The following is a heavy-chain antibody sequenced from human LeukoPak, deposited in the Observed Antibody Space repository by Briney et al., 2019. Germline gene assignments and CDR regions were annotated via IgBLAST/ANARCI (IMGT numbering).Heavy chain of an antibody. D-gene: IGHD3-22*01. J-gene: IGHJ4*02. Sequence: PSETLSLTCTVSGGPMTYYYWAWIRQPPGKTLEWIGYTYYSGRTDYNPSLKGRVSISVDRSRSSNQFSLTLSSVTAADTAVYYCARVSSVINTSFDYWGQGILVTVSS. V-gene: IGHV4-59*01. CDR1: GGPMTYYY. CDR3: ARVSSVINTSFDY. CDR2: TYYSGRT.